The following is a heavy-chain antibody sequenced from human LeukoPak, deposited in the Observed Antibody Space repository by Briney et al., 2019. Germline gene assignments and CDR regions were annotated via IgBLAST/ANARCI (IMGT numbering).Heavy chain of an antibody. CDR3: ARLWFGELLMDH. CDR2: ISSSSSYI. J-gene: IGHJ4*02. Sequence: GGSLRLSCAASGFTFSSYSMNWVRQAPGKGLEWVSSISSSSSYIYYADSVKGRFTISRDNAKNSLYLQMNSLRAEDMAVYYCARLWFGELLMDHWGQGTLVTVSS. CDR1: GFTFSSYS. V-gene: IGHV3-21*01. D-gene: IGHD3-10*01.